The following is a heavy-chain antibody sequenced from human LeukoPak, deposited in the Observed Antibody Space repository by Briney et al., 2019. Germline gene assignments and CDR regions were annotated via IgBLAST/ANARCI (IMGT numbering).Heavy chain of an antibody. D-gene: IGHD4-23*01. J-gene: IGHJ4*02. CDR3: ARGAVVTSGPRGSFDY. CDR2: IYYSGST. V-gene: IGHV4-30-4*01. Sequence: PSETLSLTCTVSGGSISSGDYYWSWIRQPPGKGLEWIGYIYYSGSTYYNPSLKSRVTISVDTSKNQFSLKLSSVTAADTAVYYCARGAVVTSGPRGSFDYWGQGTLVTVSS. CDR1: GGSISSGDYY.